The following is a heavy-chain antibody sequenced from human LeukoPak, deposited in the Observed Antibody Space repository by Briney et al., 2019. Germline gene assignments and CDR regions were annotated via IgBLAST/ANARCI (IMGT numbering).Heavy chain of an antibody. J-gene: IGHJ6*03. D-gene: IGHD2-15*01. CDR2: ISSNGNT. CDR3: ARARVAAKSGYMDV. V-gene: IGHV3-64*01. CDR1: GFTFSSYG. Sequence: GGSLRLSCAASGFTFSSYGMYWVRQAPGKGLEYVSSISSNGNTYYENSVKGRFTISRDTPKNTLYLQMGSLRDEDLAVYYCARARVAAKSGYMDVWGTGTTVTISS.